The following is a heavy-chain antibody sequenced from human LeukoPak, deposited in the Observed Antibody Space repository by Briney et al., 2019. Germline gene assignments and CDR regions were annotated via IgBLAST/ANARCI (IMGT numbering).Heavy chain of an antibody. CDR3: AREVLDYGDSVGFGMDV. CDR2: INAGNGNT. Sequence: ASVKVSCTASGYTFTSYAMHWVRQAPGQRLEWMGWINAGNGNTKYSQKFRGRVTITRDTSASTAYMELSSLRSEDTAVYYCAREVLDYGDSVGFGMDVWGQGTTVTVSS. J-gene: IGHJ6*02. CDR1: GYTFTSYA. D-gene: IGHD4-17*01. V-gene: IGHV1-3*01.